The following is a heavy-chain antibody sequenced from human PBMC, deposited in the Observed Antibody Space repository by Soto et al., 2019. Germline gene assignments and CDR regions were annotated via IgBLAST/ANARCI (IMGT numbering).Heavy chain of an antibody. V-gene: IGHV4-59*01. Sequence: SETLSLTCTVSGGSISSYYWSWIRQPPGKGLEWIGYIYYSGSTNYNPSLKSRVTISVDTSKNQFSLKLSSVTAADTAVYYCARDRPITIFGVVINAHWFDPWGQGTLVTVSS. CDR3: ARDRPITIFGVVINAHWFDP. J-gene: IGHJ5*02. CDR2: IYYSGST. CDR1: GGSISSYY. D-gene: IGHD3-3*01.